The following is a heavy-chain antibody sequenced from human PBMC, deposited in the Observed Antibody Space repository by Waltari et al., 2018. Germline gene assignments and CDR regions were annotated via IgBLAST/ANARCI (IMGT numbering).Heavy chain of an antibody. CDR3: ASLLYCSGGSCYSGDWFDP. Sequence: QVQLVQSGAEVKKPGSSVKVSCKASGGTFSSYAISWVRQAPGQGLEWMGRIIPIFGTANYAQKFQGRVTITADKSTSTAYMELSSLRSEDTAVYYCASLLYCSGGSCYSGDWFDPWGQGTLVTVSS. V-gene: IGHV1-69*08. CDR2: IIPIFGTA. CDR1: GGTFSSYA. J-gene: IGHJ5*02. D-gene: IGHD2-15*01.